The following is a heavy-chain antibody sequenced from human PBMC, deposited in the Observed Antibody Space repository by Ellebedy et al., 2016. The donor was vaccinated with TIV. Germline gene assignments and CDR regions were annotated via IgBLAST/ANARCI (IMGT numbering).Heavy chain of an antibody. CDR1: GIVFSGYS. CDR2: ISTTSASI. CDR3: ASRCNYVHSTGYYYPDY. D-gene: IGHD3-22*01. J-gene: IGHJ4*01. V-gene: IGHV3-21*01. Sequence: PGGSLRLSCAGSGIVFSGYSMNWVRQAPGKGLEWVSSISTTSASISYADSVGGRFNISRDNAKNYLYLQMNSLRAEDTAVYYCASRCNYVHSTGYYYPDYWGQGTLVTVSS.